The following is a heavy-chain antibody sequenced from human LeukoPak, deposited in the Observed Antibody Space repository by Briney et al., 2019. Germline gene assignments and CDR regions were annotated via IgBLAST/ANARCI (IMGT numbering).Heavy chain of an antibody. D-gene: IGHD6-13*01. V-gene: IGHV3-21*01. CDR3: ARDSSIYYGMDV. CDR1: GFTFSSYS. CDR2: SSSSSSYI. J-gene: IGHJ6*02. Sequence: GWSLRLSCAASGFTFSSYSMNWVRQAPGKGLEWVSSSSSSSSYIYYADSVKGRFTISRDNAKNSLYLQMNSLRAEDTAVYYCARDSSIYYGMDVWGQGTTVTVSS.